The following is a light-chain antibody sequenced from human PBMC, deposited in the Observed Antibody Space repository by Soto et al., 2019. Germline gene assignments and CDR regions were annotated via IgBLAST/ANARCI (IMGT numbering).Light chain of an antibody. J-gene: IGLJ1*01. V-gene: IGLV2-14*01. CDR1: TSDIGNYNY. CDR2: EVT. CDR3: ASYTSTTTLFV. Sequence: QSVLRQHASVSGSPGQSITISCTGATSDIGNYNYVSWFQHHPGKAPKLLIYEVTTRPSGISNRFSGSKSGNTASLTISGLQSEDEADYFCASYTSTTTLFVFGTGTKVTVL.